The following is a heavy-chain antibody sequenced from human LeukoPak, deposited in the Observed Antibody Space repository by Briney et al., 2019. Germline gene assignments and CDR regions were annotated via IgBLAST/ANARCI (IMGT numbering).Heavy chain of an antibody. CDR2: IYSGGST. V-gene: IGHV3-66*01. J-gene: IGHJ5*02. Sequence: GGSLRLSCAASGFTVSSNYMSWVRQAPGKGLEWVSVIYSGGSTYYADSVKGRFTISRDNSKNTLYLQMNSLRAEDTAVYYCARDRPSDYYDSSGHGWLDPWGQGTLVTVSS. D-gene: IGHD3-22*01. CDR1: GFTVSSNY. CDR3: ARDRPSDYYDSSGHGWLDP.